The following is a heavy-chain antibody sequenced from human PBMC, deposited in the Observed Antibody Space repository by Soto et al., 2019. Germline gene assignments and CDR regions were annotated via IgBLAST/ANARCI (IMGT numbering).Heavy chain of an antibody. CDR1: GFTFSSYS. D-gene: IGHD3-22*01. Sequence: GGSLRLSCAASGFTFSSYSMNWVRQAPGKGLEWVSSISSRSSYIYYADSVKGRFTISRDNAKNSLYLQMNSLRAEDTAVYYCARADSSGYSNWFDPWGQGTLVTVSS. CDR3: ARADSSGYSNWFDP. V-gene: IGHV3-21*01. CDR2: ISSRSSYI. J-gene: IGHJ5*02.